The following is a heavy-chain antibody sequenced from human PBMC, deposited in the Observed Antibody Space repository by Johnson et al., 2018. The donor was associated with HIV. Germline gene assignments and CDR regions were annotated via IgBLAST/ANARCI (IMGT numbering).Heavy chain of an antibody. J-gene: IGHJ3*02. CDR2: ISYDGSNK. Sequence: QVQLVESGGGLVQPGGSLRLSCAASGITFDDYGMSWVRQAPGKGLEWVAVISYDGSNKYYADSVKGRFTISRDNSKNTLYLQMNSLRAEDTAVYYCARGVDGAFDIWGQGTMVTVSS. CDR1: GITFDDYG. CDR3: ARGVDGAFDI. D-gene: IGHD3-10*01. V-gene: IGHV3-30*03.